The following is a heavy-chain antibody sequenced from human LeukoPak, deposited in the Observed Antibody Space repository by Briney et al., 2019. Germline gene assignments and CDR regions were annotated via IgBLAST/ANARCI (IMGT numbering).Heavy chain of an antibody. CDR1: GGSISSSSYY. Sequence: SGTLSLTCTVSGGSISSSSYYWGWIRQPPGKGLEWIGSIYYSGSTYYNPSLKSRVTISVDTSKNQFSLKLSSVTAADTAVYYCAREGYGDYAGGQGTLVTVSS. D-gene: IGHD4-17*01. J-gene: IGHJ4*02. CDR2: IYYSGST. CDR3: AREGYGDYA. V-gene: IGHV4-39*07.